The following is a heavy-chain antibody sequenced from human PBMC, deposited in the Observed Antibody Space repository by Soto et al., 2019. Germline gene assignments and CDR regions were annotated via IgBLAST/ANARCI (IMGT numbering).Heavy chain of an antibody. J-gene: IGHJ4*02. CDR2: INPNGGYT. CDR3: TRADSDVVILPYVRPLFDL. D-gene: IGHD2-21*01. V-gene: IGHV1-46*01. CDR1: GYDFFKYN. Sequence: QAQLVQSGAEVKKPGASVKVSCKTSGYDFFKYNMHWVRQAPGQGLEWMGVINPNGGYTRHAQKFQGRVIMTSETSSKMVYMELSGLTAEDTVMYYCTRADSDVVILPYVRPLFDLWGQGALVTVSS.